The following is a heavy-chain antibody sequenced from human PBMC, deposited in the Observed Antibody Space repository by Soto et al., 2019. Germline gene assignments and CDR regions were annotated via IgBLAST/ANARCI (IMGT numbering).Heavy chain of an antibody. V-gene: IGHV4-59*08. CDR1: GGSISSYY. J-gene: IGHJ6*03. Sequence: SETLSLTCTVSGGSISSYYWSWIRQPPGKGLEWIGYIYYSGSTNYNPSLKSRVTISVDTSKNQFSLKLSSVTAADTAVYYCARHRPPEFIVATITPYYYYMDVWGKGTTVTVSS. CDR2: IYYSGST. D-gene: IGHD5-12*01. CDR3: ARHRPPEFIVATITPYYYYMDV.